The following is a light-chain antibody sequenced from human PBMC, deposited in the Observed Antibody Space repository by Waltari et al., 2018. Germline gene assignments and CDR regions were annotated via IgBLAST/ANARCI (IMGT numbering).Light chain of an antibody. CDR3: QQSFSTLIT. J-gene: IGKJ5*01. V-gene: IGKV1-39*01. Sequence: DIQLTQSPSSLSASVGDRVTITSRASQSIRTYLNWFQQKPGKAPNLLIYAASSLLSGVPSRFSGSGSGTDFTLTITSLQPEDFATYYCQQSFSTLITFGQGTRLEIK. CDR1: QSIRTY. CDR2: AAS.